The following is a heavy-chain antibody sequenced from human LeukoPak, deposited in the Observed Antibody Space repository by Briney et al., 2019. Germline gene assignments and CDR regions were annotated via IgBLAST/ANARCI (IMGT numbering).Heavy chain of an antibody. Sequence: PSETLSLTCTVSGGSMSSYYWSWIRQPAGKGLEWIGRIFTSGHTNYNPALNSRVTVSVDTSKNQFSLKLSSVTAADTAVYYCARSYDRSGYSVGSDYWGQGTLVTVSS. CDR3: ARSYDRSGYSVGSDY. D-gene: IGHD3-22*01. CDR2: IFTSGHT. CDR1: GGSMSSYY. V-gene: IGHV4-4*07. J-gene: IGHJ4*02.